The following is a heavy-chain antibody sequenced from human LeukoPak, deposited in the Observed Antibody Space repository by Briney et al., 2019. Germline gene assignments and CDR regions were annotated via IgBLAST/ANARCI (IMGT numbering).Heavy chain of an antibody. CDR3: ARVLGTDEGADY. J-gene: IGHJ4*02. D-gene: IGHD1-7*01. CDR2: ISWNSGKI. V-gene: IGHV3-9*01. CDR1: GLTFDDYT. Sequence: TGGSLRLSCAASGLTFDDYTMHWVRQAPGKGLEWVSGISWNSGKIDYAASVKGRFTISRDNAKNSLFLQMDSLRAEDTAVYYCARVLGTDEGADYWGQGTLVTVSS.